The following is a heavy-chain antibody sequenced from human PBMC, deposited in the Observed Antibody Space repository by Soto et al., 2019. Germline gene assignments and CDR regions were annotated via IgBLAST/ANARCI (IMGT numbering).Heavy chain of an antibody. D-gene: IGHD6-25*01. CDR2: IYPGDSDT. V-gene: IGHV5-51*01. CDR3: ARLQRDGMDV. Sequence: PGESLKISCKGSGYSFTSYWNAWVRQMPGKGLEWMGIIYPGDSDTRYSSSFQGQVTISADKSFNTAYLQWSSLKASDTAMYYCARLQRDGMDVWGQGTTVTVSS. CDR1: GYSFTSYW. J-gene: IGHJ6*02.